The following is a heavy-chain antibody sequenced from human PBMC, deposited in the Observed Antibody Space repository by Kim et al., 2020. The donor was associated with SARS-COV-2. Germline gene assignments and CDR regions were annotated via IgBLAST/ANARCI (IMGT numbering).Heavy chain of an antibody. CDR3: LKGGWGWIWDY. Sequence: GGSLRLSCTTSGFTFTGHAMSWVRQAPGKGLEWVSSIDGSDGTTYYVDSVKGRLSISRDDSKNTLYLQMSALRADDTAVYYCLKGGWGWIWDYWGQGTLVTFSS. CDR2: IDGSDGTT. D-gene: IGHD2-21*01. J-gene: IGHJ4*02. CDR1: GFTFTGHA. V-gene: IGHV3-23*01.